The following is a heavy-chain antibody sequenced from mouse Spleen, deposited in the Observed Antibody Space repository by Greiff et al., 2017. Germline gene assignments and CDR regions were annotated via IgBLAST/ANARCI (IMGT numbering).Heavy chain of an antibody. CDR2: ISYSGRT. CDR1: VYSITSDY. J-gene: IGHJ1*03. D-gene: IGHD1-1*01. CDR3: ATSYGSSYDWYFDV. V-gene: IGHV3-8*01. Sequence: EVKLQESWPGLGRRSQAGALTCSVTVYSITSDYWNWLRKFPGNKLAYMGSISYSGRTYYHPSLTRRISLTRDTSKNQSSLQLHSVTTEHTATYYCATSYGSSYDWYFDVWGTGTTVTVSS.